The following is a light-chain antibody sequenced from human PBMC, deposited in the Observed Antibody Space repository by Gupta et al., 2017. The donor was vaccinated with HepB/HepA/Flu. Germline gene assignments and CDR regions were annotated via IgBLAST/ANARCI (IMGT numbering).Light chain of an antibody. CDR1: QTISIY. Sequence: DIQMTQSPSSLSASIGDRVTITCRASQTISIYLNWYQQKSGKAPKLLIYTASNLYSGVPSRCSGSGSGTDFTLTISNLQPEDFATYYCQQSYRTPPTFGQGTKVDIK. CDR2: TAS. CDR3: QQSYRTPPT. V-gene: IGKV1-39*01. J-gene: IGKJ1*01.